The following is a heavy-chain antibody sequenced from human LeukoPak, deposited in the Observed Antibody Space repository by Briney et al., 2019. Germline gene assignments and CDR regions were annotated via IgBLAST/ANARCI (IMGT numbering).Heavy chain of an antibody. D-gene: IGHD3-10*01. CDR3: ARGSMVRGPYPLGY. V-gene: IGHV1-69*04. CDR1: GGTFSSYA. Sequence: GASVKVSCKASGGTFSSYAISWVRQAPGQGLEWMGRIIPILGIANYAQKFQGRVTITADKSTSTAYMELSSLRSEDTAVYYCARGSMVRGPYPLGYWGQGTLVTVSS. CDR2: IIPILGIA. J-gene: IGHJ4*02.